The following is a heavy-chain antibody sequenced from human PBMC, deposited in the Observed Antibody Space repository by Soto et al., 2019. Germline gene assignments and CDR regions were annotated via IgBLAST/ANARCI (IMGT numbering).Heavy chain of an antibody. V-gene: IGHV3-33*01. CDR3: ARVWGRGGDTAIHFDY. CDR1: GFTFSSYG. D-gene: IGHD5-18*01. Sequence: GGSLRLSCAASGFTFSSYGMHWVRQAPGKGLEWVAVIWYDGSNKYYADSVKGRFTISRDNSKNTLYLQMNSLGAEDTAVYYCARVWGRGGDTAIHFDYWGQGTLVTVSS. CDR2: IWYDGSNK. J-gene: IGHJ4*02.